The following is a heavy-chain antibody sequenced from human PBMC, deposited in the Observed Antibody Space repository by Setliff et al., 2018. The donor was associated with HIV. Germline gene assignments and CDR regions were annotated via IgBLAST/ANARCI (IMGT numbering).Heavy chain of an antibody. CDR2: IYYSGAT. CDR3: ARFDHASIDY. J-gene: IGHJ4*02. V-gene: IGHV4-31*03. D-gene: IGHD2-2*01. CDR1: GGSISSSSYY. Sequence: SETLSLTCTVSGGSISSSSYYWGWIRQHPGKGLEWIGYIYYSGATYYNPSLKSRVTLSIDTSKNQFSLNLSSVTAADTAVYYCARFDHASIDYWGQGTLVTVSS.